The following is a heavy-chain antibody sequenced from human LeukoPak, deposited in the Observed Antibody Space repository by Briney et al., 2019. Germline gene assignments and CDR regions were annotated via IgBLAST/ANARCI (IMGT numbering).Heavy chain of an antibody. CDR2: INPSDGST. V-gene: IGHV1-46*01. Sequence: ASVKVSCKASEFSFSDYYFHWVRRAPGQGLEWMGIINPSDGSTSYAERFLDRVTMTRDTPTNTVYMQLSSLRSDDTAVFFCARSPYLRGIAAAGDTFDMWGQGTQVTVSS. CDR3: ARSPYLRGIAAAGDTFDM. D-gene: IGHD6-13*01. J-gene: IGHJ3*02. CDR1: EFSFSDYY.